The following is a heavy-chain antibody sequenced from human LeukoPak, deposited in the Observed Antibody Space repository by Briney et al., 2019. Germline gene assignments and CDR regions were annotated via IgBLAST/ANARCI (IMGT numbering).Heavy chain of an antibody. J-gene: IGHJ4*02. Sequence: GGSLRLSCAASGFTLSYYTMSWVRQAPGKGLEWVSCISGSSSYIYYSDSLKGRFTISRDNAKNSLYLQMNSLRAEDTAVYYCARGSTMAIEAAGFDYWGQGTLVTVSS. CDR1: GFTLSYYT. D-gene: IGHD6-13*01. CDR3: ARGSTMAIEAAGFDY. V-gene: IGHV3-21*01. CDR2: ISGSSSYI.